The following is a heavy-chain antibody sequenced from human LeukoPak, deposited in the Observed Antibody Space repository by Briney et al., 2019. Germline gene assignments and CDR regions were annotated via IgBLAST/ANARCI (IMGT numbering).Heavy chain of an antibody. CDR2: INAGNGNT. CDR1: GYTFTSYA. J-gene: IGHJ4*02. D-gene: IGHD3-22*01. CDR3: ARDQGYYYDSSGYFDY. Sequence: ASVKVSCKASGYTFTSYAMHWVRQAPGQRLEWMGWINAGNGNTKYSQKFQGRVTITRDTSASTAYMELSSLRSEDTAVYYCARDQGYYYDSSGYFDYWGQGTLVTVSS. V-gene: IGHV1-3*01.